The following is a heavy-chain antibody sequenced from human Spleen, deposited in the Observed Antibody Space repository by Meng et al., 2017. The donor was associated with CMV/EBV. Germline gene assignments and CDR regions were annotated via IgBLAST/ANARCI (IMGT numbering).Heavy chain of an antibody. CDR1: GFTFSTYS. J-gene: IGHJ6*02. CDR2: ISSSSSYI. CDR3: ARDKSSVSQCGGYHYYGMDL. D-gene: IGHD3-22*01. V-gene: IGHV3-21*01. Sequence: GESLKISCSASGFTFSTYSMNWVRQGPGKGLEWLASISSSSSYIFYADSVKGRFTISRDNAKNSLFLQMNSLRAEDTAVYYCARDKSSVSQCGGYHYYGMDLWGQGTTVTVSS.